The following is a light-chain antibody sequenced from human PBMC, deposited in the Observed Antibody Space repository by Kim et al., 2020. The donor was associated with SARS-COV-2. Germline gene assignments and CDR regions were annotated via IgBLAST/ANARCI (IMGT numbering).Light chain of an antibody. CDR2: YAS. CDR3: QVWDSSSDHRV. J-gene: IGLJ3*02. V-gene: IGLV3-21*04. CDR1: DIGSKS. Sequence: APGKTARITCGGNDIGSKSVHWSQQKPGQAPVLVIYYASDRPSGIPERFFGSNSGNTATLTISRVEAGDEADYYCQVWDSSSDHRVFGGGTQLTVL.